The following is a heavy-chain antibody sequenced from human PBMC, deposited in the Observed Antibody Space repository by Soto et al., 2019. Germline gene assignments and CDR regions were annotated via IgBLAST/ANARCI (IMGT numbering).Heavy chain of an antibody. Sequence: GGSLRLSCAASGFTFSSYSMNWVRQAPGKGLEWVSYISSSSSTIYYADSVKGRFTISRDNAKNSLYLQMNSLRDEDTAVYYCARVGGDYDFWSFAYGMDVWGQGTTVTVSS. D-gene: IGHD3-3*01. V-gene: IGHV3-48*02. CDR2: ISSSSSTI. J-gene: IGHJ6*02. CDR1: GFTFSSYS. CDR3: ARVGGDYDFWSFAYGMDV.